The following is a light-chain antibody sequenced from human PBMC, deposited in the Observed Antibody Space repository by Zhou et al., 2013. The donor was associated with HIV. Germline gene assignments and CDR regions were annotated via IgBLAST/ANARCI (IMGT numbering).Light chain of an antibody. CDR1: GSDIGGYNY. CDR3: SSYKSTTTV. V-gene: IGLV2-14*03. J-gene: IGLJ1*01. CDR2: DVS. Sequence: QSALTQPASVSGSPGQSITISCSGIGSDIGGYNYVSWYQQHPGKAPKLLIFDVSKWPSGVSNRFSGSKSGDTASLTISGLQAEDEADYYCSSYKSTTTVFGSGTKVTVL.